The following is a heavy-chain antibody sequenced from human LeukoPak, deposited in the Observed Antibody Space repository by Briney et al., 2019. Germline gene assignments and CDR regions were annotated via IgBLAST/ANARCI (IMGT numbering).Heavy chain of an antibody. Sequence: ETHSLTCTVSGDSINNYYWGWIGQPPGKGLEWIGYMYYNGSPNYNPSLKSRVTISVDRSKKQFSLKLTSVTAADTAVYYCARHGDSSGYYYYFDHWAQGTLVTVSS. V-gene: IGHV4-59*01. D-gene: IGHD3-22*01. J-gene: IGHJ4*02. CDR2: MYYNGSP. CDR3: ARHGDSSGYYYYFDH. CDR1: GDSINNYY.